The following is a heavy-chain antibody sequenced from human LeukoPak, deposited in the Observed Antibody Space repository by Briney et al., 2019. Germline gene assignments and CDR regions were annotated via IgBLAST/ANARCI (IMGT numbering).Heavy chain of an antibody. CDR3: ARGAPIVVVTAYDAFDI. CDR1: GGSISSYY. Sequence: PSETLSLTCTVSGGSISSYYWSWIRQPPGKGLEWIGYIYYSGSTNYNPSLKSRVTISVDTSKNQFSLKLSSVTAADTAVYYCARGAPIVVVTAYDAFDIWGQGTMVTVSS. V-gene: IGHV4-59*12. D-gene: IGHD2-21*02. CDR2: IYYSGST. J-gene: IGHJ3*02.